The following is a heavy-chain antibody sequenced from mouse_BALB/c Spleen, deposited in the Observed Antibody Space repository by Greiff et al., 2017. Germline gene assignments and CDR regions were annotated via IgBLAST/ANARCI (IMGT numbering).Heavy chain of an antibody. J-gene: IGHJ1*01. CDR2: ISSGSSTI. CDR1: GFTFSSFG. D-gene: IGHD2-1*01. CDR3: ARSTYGNYGPPWYFDV. Sequence: EVQLVESGGGLVQPGGSRKLSCAASGFTFSSFGMHWVRQAPEKGLEWVAYISSGSSTIYYADTVKGRFTISRDNPKNTLFLQMTSLRSEDTAMYYCARSTYGNYGPPWYFDVWGAGTTVTVSS. V-gene: IGHV5-17*02.